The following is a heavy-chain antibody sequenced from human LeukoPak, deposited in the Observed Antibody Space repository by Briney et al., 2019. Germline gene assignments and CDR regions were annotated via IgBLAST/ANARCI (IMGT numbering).Heavy chain of an antibody. CDR3: ASLPRRDVPYWYFDL. CDR2: IYYSGST. D-gene: IGHD5-24*01. CDR1: GGSISSYY. V-gene: IGHV4-59*08. J-gene: IGHJ2*01. Sequence: SETLSLTCTVSGGSISSYYWSWIRQPPGKGLEWIGYIYYSGSTNYNPSHKSRVTISVDTSKNQFSLKLSSVTAADTAVYYCASLPRRDVPYWYFDLWGRGTLVTVSS.